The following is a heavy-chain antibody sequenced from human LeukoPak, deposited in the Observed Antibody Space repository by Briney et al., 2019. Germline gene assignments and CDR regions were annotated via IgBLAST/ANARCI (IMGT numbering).Heavy chain of an antibody. CDR2: ISGSGGST. D-gene: IGHD2-21*02. V-gene: IGHV3-23*01. CDR3: AKLAYCGGDCYSDYYGMDV. Sequence: GGSLRLSCAASGFTFSSYAMSWVRQAPGKGLEWDSAISGSGGSTYYADSVKGRFTISRDNSKNTLYLRMNSLRAEDTAVYYCAKLAYCGGDCYSDYYGMDVWGQGTTVTVSS. CDR1: GFTFSSYA. J-gene: IGHJ6*02.